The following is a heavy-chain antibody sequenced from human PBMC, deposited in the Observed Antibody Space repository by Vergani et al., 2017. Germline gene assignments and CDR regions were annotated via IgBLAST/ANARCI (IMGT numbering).Heavy chain of an antibody. V-gene: IGHV3-23*01. CDR3: AKSLRKTYDYVWGSSDY. Sequence: EVQLLESGGGLVQPGGSLRLSCAASGFTFSSYAMSWVRQAPGKGLEWVSAISGSGGSTYYADSVKGRFTISRDNSKNTLYLQMNSLRAEDTAVYYCAKSLRKTYDYVWGSSDYWGQGTLVTGSS. CDR1: GFTFSSYA. CDR2: ISGSGGST. D-gene: IGHD3-16*01. J-gene: IGHJ4*02.